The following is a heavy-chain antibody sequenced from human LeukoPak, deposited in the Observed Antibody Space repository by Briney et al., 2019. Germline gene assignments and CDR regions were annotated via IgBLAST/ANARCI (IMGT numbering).Heavy chain of an antibody. CDR2: IWYDGSNK. J-gene: IGHJ4*02. D-gene: IGHD1-26*01. CDR3: ARDSSGGHYYFDY. V-gene: IGHV3-33*01. CDR1: GFTFSNYG. Sequence: PGRSLRLPCAASGFTFSNYGMHWVRQAPGKGLEWVAVIWYDGSNKYYADSVKGRFTISRDNSKNTLYLQMNSLGVDDTAVYYCARDSSGGHYYFDYWGQGTLVTVSP.